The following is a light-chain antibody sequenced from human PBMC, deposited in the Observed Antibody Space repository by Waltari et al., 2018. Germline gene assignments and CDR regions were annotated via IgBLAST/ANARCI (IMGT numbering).Light chain of an antibody. CDR3: SSYTDSSPSLYV. V-gene: IGLV2-18*02. Sequence: QSALTQPPSVSGSPGQTVPIPCTGTRADVGGNYRASWYQQPPGAAPKLVINEVDKRPSGVSSRFSGSKAGDTASLTISGLQPEDEGDYYCSSYTDSSPSLYVFGSGTRVTVL. J-gene: IGLJ1*01. CDR2: EVD. CDR1: RADVGGNYR.